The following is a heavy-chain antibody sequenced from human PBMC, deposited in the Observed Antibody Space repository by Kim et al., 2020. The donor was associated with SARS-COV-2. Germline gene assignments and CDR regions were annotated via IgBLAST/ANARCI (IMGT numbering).Heavy chain of an antibody. D-gene: IGHD3-10*01. V-gene: IGHV3-11*04. Sequence: VRGRFTVSRDNAKNSLHLQMNSLRVEDTAVYYCARDGGHLVHGSASYGDWWGQGTLVTVSS. CDR3: ARDGGHLVHGSASYGDW. J-gene: IGHJ1*01.